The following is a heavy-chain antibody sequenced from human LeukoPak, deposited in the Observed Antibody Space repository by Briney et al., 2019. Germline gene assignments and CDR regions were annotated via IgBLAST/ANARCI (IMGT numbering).Heavy chain of an antibody. J-gene: IGHJ3*02. CDR1: GFTFSSYG. Sequence: PGGSLRLSCAASGFTFSSYGMHWVRQAPGKGLEWVAFIRYDGSNKYYADSVKGRFTISRDNSKNTLYLQMNSLRAEDTAVYYCARARYCSSISCRDAFDMWGQGTMVTVSS. CDR2: IRYDGSNK. CDR3: ARARYCSSISCRDAFDM. V-gene: IGHV3-30*02. D-gene: IGHD2-2*01.